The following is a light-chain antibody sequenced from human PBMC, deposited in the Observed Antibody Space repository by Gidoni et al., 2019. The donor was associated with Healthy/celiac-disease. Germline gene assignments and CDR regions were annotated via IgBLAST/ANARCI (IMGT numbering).Light chain of an antibody. Sequence: EIVLTQSPATLSLSPGERATLSCRSSQSVSSYLAWYQQKPGQAPRLIIYDASTRATGIPARCSGSGSGKDFTLTISSLEPEEFAVYYCQQRSNWPTFGGGTKVEIK. CDR2: DAS. CDR1: QSVSSY. V-gene: IGKV3-11*01. J-gene: IGKJ4*01. CDR3: QQRSNWPT.